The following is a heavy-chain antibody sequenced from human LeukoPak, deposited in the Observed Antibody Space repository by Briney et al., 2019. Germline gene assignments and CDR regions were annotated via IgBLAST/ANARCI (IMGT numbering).Heavy chain of an antibody. V-gene: IGHV4-34*01. Sequence: SETLSLTCAVYGGSFSGYYWSWIRQPPGKGLEWIGEINHSGSTNYNPSLKSRVTISVDTSKNQFSLKLSSVTAADTAVYYCARCRGVRGSPDYWGQGTLVTVSS. CDR3: ARCRGVRGSPDY. CDR2: INHSGST. CDR1: GGSFSGYY. J-gene: IGHJ4*02. D-gene: IGHD3-10*01.